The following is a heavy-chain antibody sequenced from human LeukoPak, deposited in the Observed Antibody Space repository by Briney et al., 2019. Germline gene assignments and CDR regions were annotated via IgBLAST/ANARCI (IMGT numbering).Heavy chain of an antibody. D-gene: IGHD3-16*01. CDR2: MNPNSGGT. J-gene: IGHJ4*02. Sequence: ASVKVSCKASGYTFTSYDINWVRQATGQGLEWMGWMNPNSGGTNYAQKFQGRVTMTRDTSISTAYMELSRLRSDDTAVYYCARGGGQLTRVSEDYWGQGTLVTVSS. V-gene: IGHV1-2*02. CDR1: GYTFTSYD. CDR3: ARGGGQLTRVSEDY.